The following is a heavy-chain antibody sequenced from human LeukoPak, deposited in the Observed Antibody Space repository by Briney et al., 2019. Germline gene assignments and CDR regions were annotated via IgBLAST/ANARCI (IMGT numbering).Heavy chain of an antibody. CDR3: ARDVLNFDY. J-gene: IGHJ4*02. V-gene: IGHV3-74*01. Sequence: GGSLRLSCAASGFTLSNYWMHWVRQTPGKGLMWVSHINIDGTYTTYADSVKGLFTISRDNAKNTLYLQMHSLRAEETAVYYCARDVLNFDYWGQGPLVTVSS. CDR2: INIDGTYT. CDR1: GFTLSNYW.